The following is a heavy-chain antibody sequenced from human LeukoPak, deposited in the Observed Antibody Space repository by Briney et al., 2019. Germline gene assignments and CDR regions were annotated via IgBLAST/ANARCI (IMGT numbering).Heavy chain of an antibody. Sequence: GGSLRLSCGASGFLFSDYEMNWVRQAPGKGLEWISYISTRGGTIYYADSVEGHLTISRDNAKNALYLQMNSLRVEDTAFYYCVRDGYSYGYDFDYWGQGTLVAVSP. J-gene: IGHJ4*02. CDR3: VRDGYSYGYDFDY. CDR2: ISTRGGTI. V-gene: IGHV3-48*03. D-gene: IGHD5-18*01. CDR1: GFLFSDYE.